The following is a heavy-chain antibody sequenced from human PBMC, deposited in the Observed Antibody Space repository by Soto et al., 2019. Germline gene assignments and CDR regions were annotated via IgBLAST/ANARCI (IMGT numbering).Heavy chain of an antibody. V-gene: IGHV5-10-1*01. CDR3: ARHGIPGIYYYYYGMDV. CDR2: IDPSDSYT. D-gene: IGHD1-20*01. J-gene: IGHJ6*02. Sequence: PGESLKISCKGSGYSFTSDWISWVRQMPGKGLEWMGRIDPSDSYTNYSPSFQGHVTISADKSISTAYLQWSSLKASDTAMYYCARHGIPGIYYYYYGMDVWGQGTTVTVSS. CDR1: GYSFTSDW.